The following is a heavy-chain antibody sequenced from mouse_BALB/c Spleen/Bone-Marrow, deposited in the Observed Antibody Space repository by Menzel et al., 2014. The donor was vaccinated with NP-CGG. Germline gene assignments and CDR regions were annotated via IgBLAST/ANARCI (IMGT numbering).Heavy chain of an antibody. CDR2: ISTYYGDA. V-gene: IGHV1S137*01. CDR1: GYTFTDYA. CDR3: AREAGPWYFDV. Sequence: VKLMESGAELVRPGVSVKISCKGSGYTFTDYAMYWVKQSRAKSLEWIGIISTYYGDASYNQKFKGKATMTVDKSSSTAYMELARLTSEDSAIYYCAREAGPWYFDVWGAGTTVTVSP. J-gene: IGHJ1*01.